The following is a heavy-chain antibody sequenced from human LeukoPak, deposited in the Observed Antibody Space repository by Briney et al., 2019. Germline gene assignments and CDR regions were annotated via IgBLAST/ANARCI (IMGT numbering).Heavy chain of an antibody. Sequence: PWASVKVSCKASGYTFTGYYMHWVRQAPGQGLEWMGWINPNSGGTNYAQKFQGRVTMTRDTSISTAYMELSRLRSDDTAVYYCARDRGIWSKRSNYYMDVWGKGTTVTVSS. J-gene: IGHJ6*03. CDR3: ARDRGIWSKRSNYYMDV. V-gene: IGHV1-2*02. CDR1: GYTFTGYY. CDR2: INPNSGGT. D-gene: IGHD1-14*01.